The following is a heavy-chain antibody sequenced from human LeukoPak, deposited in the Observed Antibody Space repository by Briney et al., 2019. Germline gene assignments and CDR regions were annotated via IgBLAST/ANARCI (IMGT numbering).Heavy chain of an antibody. CDR2: IYYSGST. D-gene: IGHD3-9*01. J-gene: IGHJ5*02. V-gene: IGHV4-39*07. CDR1: GGSISSSSYY. CDR3: ATTVLGYFDWLLGEMWFDP. Sequence: SETLSLTCTVSGGSISSSSYYWGWIRQPPGKGLEWIGSIYYSGSTYYNPSLKSRVTISVDTSKNQFSLKLSSVTAADTAVYYCATTVLGYFDWLLGEMWFDPWGQGTLVTVSS.